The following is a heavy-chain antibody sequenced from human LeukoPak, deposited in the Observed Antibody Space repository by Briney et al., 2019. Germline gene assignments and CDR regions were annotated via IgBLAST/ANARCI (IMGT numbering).Heavy chain of an antibody. Sequence: SVKVSCKASGGTFSTYSINWVRQAPGHGFEWMGGIIPISGTANYAEKFQDRVTITADESTSTAYMELSSLRSEDTAVYYCARGRSFSYGSGSRRIVGWFDPWGQGTLVTVSS. D-gene: IGHD3-10*01. V-gene: IGHV1-69*13. CDR2: IIPISGTA. J-gene: IGHJ5*02. CDR1: GGTFSTYS. CDR3: ARGRSFSYGSGSRRIVGWFDP.